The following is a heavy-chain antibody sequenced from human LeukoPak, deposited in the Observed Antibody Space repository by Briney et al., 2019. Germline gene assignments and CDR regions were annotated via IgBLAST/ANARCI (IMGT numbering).Heavy chain of an antibody. CDR1: GYTFTSYG. CDR3: ARAPYRIAVAGTLDY. J-gene: IGHJ4*02. V-gene: IGHV1-18*01. CDR2: ISAYNGNT. D-gene: IGHD6-19*01. Sequence: ASVKVSCKASGYTFTSYGISWVRQAPGQGLEWMGWISAYNGNTNYAQKLQGRVTMTTDTSTSTAYMELRSLRSDDTAVYYCARAPYRIAVAGTLDYGGQGTLVTVSS.